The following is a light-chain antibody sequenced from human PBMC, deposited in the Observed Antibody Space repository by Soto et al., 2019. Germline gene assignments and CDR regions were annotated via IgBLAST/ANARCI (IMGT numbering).Light chain of an antibody. CDR2: DVS. Sequence: QSALTQPASVSGSPGQSITISCTGTSSDVGGYNYVSWYQQHPGKAPKLMIYDVSNRPSGVSNRFSGSKSGNTASLTISGLQAEYEADYYCSSYTSSSTLFGTGTKVTVL. J-gene: IGLJ1*01. V-gene: IGLV2-14*01. CDR1: SSDVGGYNY. CDR3: SSYTSSSTL.